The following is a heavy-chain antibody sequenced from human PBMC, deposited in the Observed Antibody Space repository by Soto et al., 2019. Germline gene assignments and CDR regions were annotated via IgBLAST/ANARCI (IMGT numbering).Heavy chain of an antibody. CDR3: VKDATEDFATYSSGWYPVRGTDY. V-gene: IGHV3-64D*08. J-gene: IGHJ4*02. CDR1: GFTFSSYA. D-gene: IGHD6-19*01. CDR2: ISSNGGST. Sequence: EVQLVESGGGLVQPGGSLRLSCSASGFTFSSYAMHWVRQAPGKGLEYVSAISSNGGSTYYADSVKGRFTISRDNSKNTLYLQMSSLRAEDTAVYYCVKDATEDFATYSSGWYPVRGTDYWGQGTLVTVSS.